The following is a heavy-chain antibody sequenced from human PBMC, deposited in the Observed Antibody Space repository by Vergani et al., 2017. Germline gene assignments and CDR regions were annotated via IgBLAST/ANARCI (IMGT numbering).Heavy chain of an antibody. D-gene: IGHD3-10*01. CDR3: AKAGSVTSGSLQYNFYMDV. V-gene: IGHV3-30*18. J-gene: IGHJ6*03. CDR1: GFSFSSHA. Sequence: QVQLAESGGGRVQPGRSLRLSCAASGFSFSSHAIHWVRKAPGKGLEWVAVISNDGSKNYYADSVKGRFTISRDNSKNTLDLQMNSLRTQDTAVYYCAKAGSVTSGSLQYNFYMDVWGKGTTVTVS. CDR2: ISNDGSKN.